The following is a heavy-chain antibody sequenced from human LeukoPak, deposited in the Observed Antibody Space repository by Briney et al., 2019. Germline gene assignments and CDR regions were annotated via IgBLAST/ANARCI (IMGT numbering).Heavy chain of an antibody. CDR2: IFSRSESI. Sequence: GGSLRLSCAASGFTLGAYTINWVRQAPGKGLEWVSCIFSRSESILYADSVKGRFTISRDNAKNSLYLQMDSLRVEDTAVYYCARDFFHSSDSRPFDYWGQGTLVTVSS. CDR1: GFTLGAYT. D-gene: IGHD3-22*01. CDR3: ARDFFHSSDSRPFDY. V-gene: IGHV3-21*01. J-gene: IGHJ4*02.